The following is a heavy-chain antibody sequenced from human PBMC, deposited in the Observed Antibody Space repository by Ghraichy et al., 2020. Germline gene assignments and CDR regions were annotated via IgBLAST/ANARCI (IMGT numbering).Heavy chain of an antibody. V-gene: IGHV3-9*01. D-gene: IGHD6-13*01. J-gene: IGHJ3*02. CDR2: ISWNSGSI. CDR1: GFTFDDYA. Sequence: GGSLRLSCAASGFTFDDYAMHWVRHAPGKGLEWVSGISWNSGSIGYADSVKGRFTISRDNAKNSLYLQMNSLRAEDTALYYCAKDIYSSPIGAFDIWGQGTMVTVSS. CDR3: AKDIYSSPIGAFDI.